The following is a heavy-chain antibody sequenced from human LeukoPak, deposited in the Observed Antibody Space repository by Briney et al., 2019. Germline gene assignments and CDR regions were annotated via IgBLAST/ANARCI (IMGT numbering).Heavy chain of an antibody. CDR1: GFTFSTYW. V-gene: IGHV3-74*01. CDR2: INSEGSST. Sequence: GGSLRLSCAASGFTFSTYWMHWVRQAPGKGLVWVSRINSEGSSTTYADSVKGRFTISRDNAKNTLYLQMNSLKAEDTAVYYCARAAYCSSTSCYVSSWFDPWGQGTLVTVSS. D-gene: IGHD2-2*01. CDR3: ARAAYCSSTSCYVSSWFDP. J-gene: IGHJ5*02.